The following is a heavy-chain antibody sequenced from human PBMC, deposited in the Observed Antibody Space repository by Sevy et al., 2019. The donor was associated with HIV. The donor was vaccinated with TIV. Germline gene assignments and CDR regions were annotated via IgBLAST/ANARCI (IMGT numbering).Heavy chain of an antibody. J-gene: IGHJ4*02. CDR1: GGSITSLY. CDR2: IYDNGHI. CDR3: AGENAWGRGYS. D-gene: IGHD1-26*01. Sequence: SETLSLTCTVSGGSITSLYWNWIRQPPGKGLEWIAKIYDNGHINYNPSLKSRVTLSLDTSKNQYSLRLSSVTAADTAMYYCAGENAWGRGYSWGQGTLVTVSS. V-gene: IGHV4-59*08.